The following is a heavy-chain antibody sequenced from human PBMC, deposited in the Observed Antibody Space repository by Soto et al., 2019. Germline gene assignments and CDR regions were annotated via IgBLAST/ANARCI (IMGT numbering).Heavy chain of an antibody. CDR3: ATTYSSGGYYFDY. Sequence: GESLKISCKGSGYSFTSYWIGWVRQMPGKGLEWVGIIYHGDSDTRYSPSFQGQVTISADKSISTAYLQWSSLKASDTAMYYCATTYSSGGYYFDYWGQGTLVTVSS. CDR2: IYHGDSDT. J-gene: IGHJ4*02. CDR1: GYSFTSYW. V-gene: IGHV5-51*01. D-gene: IGHD6-19*01.